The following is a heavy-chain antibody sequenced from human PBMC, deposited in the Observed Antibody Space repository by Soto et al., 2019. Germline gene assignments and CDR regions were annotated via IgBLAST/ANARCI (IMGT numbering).Heavy chain of an antibody. Sequence: SVKVTCKASGGTFSSYAISWVRQAPGQGLEWMGGIIPIFGTANYAQKFQGRVTITADESTSTAYMELSSLRSEDTAVYYCARGYDSSGYYYKFDYWGQGPLVTVSS. J-gene: IGHJ4*02. D-gene: IGHD3-22*01. CDR1: GGTFSSYA. V-gene: IGHV1-69*13. CDR2: IIPIFGTA. CDR3: ARGYDSSGYYYKFDY.